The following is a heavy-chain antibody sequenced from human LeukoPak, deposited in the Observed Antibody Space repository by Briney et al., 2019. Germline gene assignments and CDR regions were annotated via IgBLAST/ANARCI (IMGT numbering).Heavy chain of an antibody. CDR3: APINWDEADGYSFDY. D-gene: IGHD1-26*01. CDR2: ISYDGSNK. J-gene: IGHJ4*02. Sequence: PGGSLRLSCAASGFTFSSYAMHWVRQAPGKGLEWVAVISYDGSNKYYADSVKGRFTISRDNSKNTLYLQMNSLRAEDTAVYYCAPINWDEADGYSFDYRGQGTLVTVSS. V-gene: IGHV3-30-3*01. CDR1: GFTFSSYA.